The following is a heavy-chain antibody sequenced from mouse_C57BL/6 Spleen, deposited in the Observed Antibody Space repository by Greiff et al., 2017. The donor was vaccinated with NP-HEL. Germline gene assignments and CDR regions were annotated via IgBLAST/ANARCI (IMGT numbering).Heavy chain of an antibody. V-gene: IGHV1-81*01. CDR3: ARGGNGNYFDY. D-gene: IGHD2-1*01. CDR2: IYPRSGNT. J-gene: IGHJ2*01. Sequence: QVQLQQSGAELARPGASVKLSCKASGYTFTSYGISWVKQRTGQGLEWIGEIYPRSGNTYYNEKFKGKATLTADKSSSTAYRELRSLTSEDSAVYFCARGGNGNYFDYWGQGTTLTVSS. CDR1: GYTFTSYG.